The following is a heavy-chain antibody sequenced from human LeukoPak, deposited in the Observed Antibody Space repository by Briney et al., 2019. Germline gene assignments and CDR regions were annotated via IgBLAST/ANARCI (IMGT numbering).Heavy chain of an antibody. CDR3: ARAADDSSGYYPDY. Sequence: SETLSLTCTVSGGSISSGGYYWSWIRQHPGNGLEWIGYIYYSGSTYYNPSLKSRVTISVDTSKNQFPLKLSSVTAADTAVYYCARAADDSSGYYPDYWGQGTLVTVSS. D-gene: IGHD3-22*01. V-gene: IGHV4-31*03. J-gene: IGHJ4*02. CDR1: GGSISSGGYY. CDR2: IYYSGST.